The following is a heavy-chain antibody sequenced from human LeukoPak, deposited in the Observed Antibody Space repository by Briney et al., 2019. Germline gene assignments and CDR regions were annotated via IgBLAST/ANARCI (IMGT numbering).Heavy chain of an antibody. V-gene: IGHV3-30-3*01. CDR1: GFTFSSYA. CDR2: ISYDGSNK. J-gene: IGHJ4*02. CDR3: ATNEVSDYYGSGSYYPFDY. Sequence: PGRALRLSCAASGFTFSSYAMHWVRQAPGKGLEWVAVISYDGSNKYYADSVKGRFTISRDNSKYTLYLQMNSLRAEDTAVYYCATNEVSDYYGSGSYYPFDYWGQGTLVTVSS. D-gene: IGHD3-10*01.